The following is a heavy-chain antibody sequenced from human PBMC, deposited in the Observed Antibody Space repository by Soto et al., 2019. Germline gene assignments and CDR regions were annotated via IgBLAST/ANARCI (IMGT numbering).Heavy chain of an antibody. CDR2: INPSGGTT. CDR3: VRGDYYDSSGYYGEPPYFDY. Sequence: QVQLVESGAEVKKPGASVTVSCKASGYTFTSYYLHWVRQAPGQGLEWMGKINPSGGTTSYAQKFQGRVTMTRDTSTSTVYMELSSLRSEDTAVYYCVRGDYYDSSGYYGEPPYFDYWGQGTLVTVSS. D-gene: IGHD3-22*01. V-gene: IGHV1-46*01. J-gene: IGHJ4*02. CDR1: GYTFTSYY.